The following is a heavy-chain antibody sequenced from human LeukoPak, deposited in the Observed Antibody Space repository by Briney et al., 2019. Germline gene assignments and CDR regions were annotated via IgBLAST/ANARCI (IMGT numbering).Heavy chain of an antibody. J-gene: IGHJ4*02. CDR1: GGSISSYY. V-gene: IGHV4-34*01. Sequence: PSETLSLPCTVSGGSISSYYWSWIRQPPGKGLEWIGEINHSGGTNYNPSLKSRVTISLDTSKNQFSLKLSSVTAADTAVYYCARGPGYDQEGYWGQGTLVIVSS. D-gene: IGHD5-12*01. CDR3: ARGPGYDQEGY. CDR2: INHSGGT.